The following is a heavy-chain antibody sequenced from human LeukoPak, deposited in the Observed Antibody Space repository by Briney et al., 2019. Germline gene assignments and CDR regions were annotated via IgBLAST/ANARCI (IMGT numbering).Heavy chain of an antibody. CDR3: ARGVVVPAARPSYYYYYGMDV. J-gene: IGHJ6*02. Sequence: GGSLRLSCAASGFTFSSYGMQWVRQAPGKGLEWVAVIWYDGSNKYYADSVKGRFTISRDNSKNTLYLQMNSLRAEDTAVYYCARGVVVPAARPSYYYYYGMDVWGQGTTVTVSS. V-gene: IGHV3-33*01. D-gene: IGHD2-2*01. CDR1: GFTFSSYG. CDR2: IWYDGSNK.